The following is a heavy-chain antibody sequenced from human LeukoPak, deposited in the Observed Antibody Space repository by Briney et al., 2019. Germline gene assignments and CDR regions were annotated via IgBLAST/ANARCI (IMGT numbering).Heavy chain of an antibody. D-gene: IGHD1-26*01. CDR2: ISWNSGTT. CDR3: AKVAVPTPGRYPMDV. CDR1: GVRFFGYS. V-gene: IGHV3-9*01. J-gene: IGHJ6*03. Sequence: PGGALMLFCSASGVRFFGYSMDWGRPAPGEGLEGVLGISWNSGTTGYADSVKGRFTISRDSAKTSLYLQMNSLRAEDTALYYCAKVAVPTPGRYPMDVWGKGTPVTVSS.